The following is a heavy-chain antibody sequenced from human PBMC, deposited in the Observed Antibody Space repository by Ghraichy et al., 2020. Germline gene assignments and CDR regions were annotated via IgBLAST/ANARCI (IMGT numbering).Heavy chain of an antibody. V-gene: IGHV4-59*01. Sequence: SETLSLTCAVSGASISAYYWNWIRQPPGKGLEWIGYGHYNGRTLQNPSLKSRVTMSVDTSKNQFSLKMISVTAADTGVYFCAGWDEGRRAFEMWGQGTMVTVSS. CDR1: GASISAYY. J-gene: IGHJ3*02. D-gene: IGHD1-26*01. CDR2: GHYNGRT. CDR3: AGWDEGRRAFEM.